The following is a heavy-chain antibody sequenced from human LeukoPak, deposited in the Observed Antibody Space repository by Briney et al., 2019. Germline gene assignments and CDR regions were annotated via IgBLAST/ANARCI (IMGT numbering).Heavy chain of an antibody. CDR2: INPKSGAT. Sequence: ASVKVSRKASGYSFTDYYIHWVRQAPGQGLEWMGWINPKSGATNYAQKFRGRVTMTRDTSISTAYLKLSRLGSDDTAVFYCARDPLVPAFYYFMDVWGKGTTVTVSS. CDR1: GYSFTDYY. J-gene: IGHJ6*03. CDR3: ARDPLVPAFYYFMDV. D-gene: IGHD6-13*01. V-gene: IGHV1-2*02.